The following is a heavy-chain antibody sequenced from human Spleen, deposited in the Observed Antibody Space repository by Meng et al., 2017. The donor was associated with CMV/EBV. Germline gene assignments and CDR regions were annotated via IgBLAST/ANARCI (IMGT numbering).Heavy chain of an antibody. J-gene: IGHJ4*02. Sequence: SVKVSCKASGGTFSTYGITWVRQAPGQGLEWMGGIIPIFGTAKYAQKFQGRVTITTDESTSTAYMELSSLRSEDTAVYYCARGNHYDSSGYRVDPYYFDYWGQGTLVTVSS. D-gene: IGHD3-22*01. CDR3: ARGNHYDSSGYRVDPYYFDY. CDR2: IIPIFGTA. V-gene: IGHV1-69*05. CDR1: GGTFSTYG.